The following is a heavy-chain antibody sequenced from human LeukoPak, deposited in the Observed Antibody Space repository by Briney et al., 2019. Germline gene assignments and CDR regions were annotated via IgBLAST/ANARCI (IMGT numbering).Heavy chain of an antibody. V-gene: IGHV3-15*05. CDR1: GFNFNDAW. CDR2: IKSISYGGTI. CDR3: TRTWPGNTCFNF. D-gene: IGHD1-7*01. J-gene: IGHJ4*02. Sequence: GGSLRLSCTTSGFNFNDAWMNWVRQAPGKGLEWLGRIKSISYGGTIDYAAPVKGRFTISRDDSKNTLYLQMDSLETEDTAIYYCTRTWPGNTCFNFWGQGTLVTVSS.